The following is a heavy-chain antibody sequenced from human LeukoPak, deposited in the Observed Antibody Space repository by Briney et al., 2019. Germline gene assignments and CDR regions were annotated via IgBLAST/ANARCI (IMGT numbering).Heavy chain of an antibody. CDR2: IYYSGST. CDR1: GGSISSYY. J-gene: IGHJ4*02. Sequence: SETLSLTCTVSGGSISSYYWSWIRQPPGKGLEWVGYIYYSGSTNYDPSLKSRVTISVDASKNQFSLKLSSVTAADTAVYYCARFEAMVSPGFDYWGQGTLVTVSS. D-gene: IGHD5-18*01. CDR3: ARFEAMVSPGFDY. V-gene: IGHV4-59*01.